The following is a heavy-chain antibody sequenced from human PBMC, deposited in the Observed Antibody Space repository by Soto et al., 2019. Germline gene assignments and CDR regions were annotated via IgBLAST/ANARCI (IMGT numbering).Heavy chain of an antibody. V-gene: IGHV1-18*01. CDR3: ARDVPTVTTGGPDY. CDR2: ISAYNGNT. J-gene: IGHJ4*02. CDR1: GYTFTSYG. Sequence: QVQLVQSGVEVEKPGASVKVSCKASGYTFTSYGVSWVRQAPGQGLEWMGWISAYNGNTNYAQKFQGRVTMTTDTSTSTAYMEPTSLRSDDTAVYYCARDVPTVTTGGPDYWGQGTLVTVSS. D-gene: IGHD4-17*01.